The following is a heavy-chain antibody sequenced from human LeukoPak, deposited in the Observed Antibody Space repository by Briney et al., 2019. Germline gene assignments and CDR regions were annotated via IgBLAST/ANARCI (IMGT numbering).Heavy chain of an antibody. Sequence: GGSLRLSCAASGFTFSSEWMHWVRQAPGRGLVWISHIDGNGRTTNYGDSVRGRFTVSRDNAKNTLYLQMNSLRAEDTAVYYCARDVPRTSGPWGQGTLVTVSS. V-gene: IGHV3-74*01. CDR3: ARDVPRTSGP. CDR2: IDGNGRTT. CDR1: GFTFSSEW. D-gene: IGHD3-10*01. J-gene: IGHJ5*02.